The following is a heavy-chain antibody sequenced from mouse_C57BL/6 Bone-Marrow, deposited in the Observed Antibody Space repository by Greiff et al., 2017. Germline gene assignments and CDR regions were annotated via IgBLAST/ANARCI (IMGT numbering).Heavy chain of an antibody. J-gene: IGHJ4*01. CDR3: AGAWDY. CDR1: GFNIKDDY. Sequence: EVQLVESGAELVRPGASVKLSCTASGFNIKDDYMHWVKQRPEQGLEWIGWIDPENGDTEYASKFQGKATITADTSSNTAYLQLSSLTAEYTAVYYCAGAWDYWGQGTSVTVSA. V-gene: IGHV14-4*01. CDR2: IDPENGDT.